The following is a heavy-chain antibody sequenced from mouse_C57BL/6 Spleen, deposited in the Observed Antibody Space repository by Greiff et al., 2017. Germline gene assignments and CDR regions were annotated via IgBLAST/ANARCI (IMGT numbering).Heavy chain of an antibody. CDR3: ARPAQATAWFAY. V-gene: IGHV1-52*01. CDR2: IDPSDSET. CDR1: GYTFTSYW. D-gene: IGHD3-2*02. J-gene: IGHJ3*01. Sequence: QVQLQQPGAELVRPGSSVKLSCKASGYTFTSYWMHWVKQRPIQGLEWIGNIDPSDSETHYNQKFKDKATLTVDKSYSTAYMQLSSLTSEDSAVYYCARPAQATAWFAYWGQGTLVTVSA.